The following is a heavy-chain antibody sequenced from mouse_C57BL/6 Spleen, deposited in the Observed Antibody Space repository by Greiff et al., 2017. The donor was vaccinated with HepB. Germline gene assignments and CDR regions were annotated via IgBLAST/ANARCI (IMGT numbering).Heavy chain of an antibody. CDR3: ARGETPVRKDYFDY. V-gene: IGHV5-6*01. Sequence: EVKVVESGGDLVKPGGSLKLSCAASGFTFSSYGMSWVRQTPDKRLEWVATISSGGSYTYYPDSVKGRFTISRDNAKNTLYLQMSSLKSEDTAMYYCARGETPVRKDYFDYWGQGTTLTVSS. CDR2: ISSGGSYT. J-gene: IGHJ2*01. CDR1: GFTFSSYG. D-gene: IGHD1-1*01.